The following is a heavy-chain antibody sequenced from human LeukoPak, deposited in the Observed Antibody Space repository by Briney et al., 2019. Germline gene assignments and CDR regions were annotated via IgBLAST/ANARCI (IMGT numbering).Heavy chain of an antibody. V-gene: IGHV4-61*02. J-gene: IGHJ4*02. CDR2: IYTSGSA. CDR1: GGSISSGSYY. Sequence: SETLSLTCTVSGGSISSGSYYWSWIRQPAGKGLEWIGRIYTSGSANYNPSLKSRVTISVDTSKNQFSLKLSSVTAADTAVYYCASSGGYWGQGTLVTVSS. D-gene: IGHD3-16*01. CDR3: ASSGGY.